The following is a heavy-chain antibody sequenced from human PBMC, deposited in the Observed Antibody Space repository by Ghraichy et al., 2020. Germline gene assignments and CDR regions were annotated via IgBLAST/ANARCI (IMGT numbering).Heavy chain of an antibody. CDR1: AFTFNSFA. D-gene: IGHD1-7*01. J-gene: IGHJ4*02. V-gene: IGHV3-23*01. CDR2: INGGGEST. CDR3: AKDSRYNCNYVFDS. Sequence: GGSLRLSCAASAFTFNSFAMSWVRQAPGKGLEYVSTINGGGESTYYAASVRGRFTISRDNSRNTLYLQMNNLRAEDTALYYCAKDSRYNCNYVFDSWGQGALVTVSS.